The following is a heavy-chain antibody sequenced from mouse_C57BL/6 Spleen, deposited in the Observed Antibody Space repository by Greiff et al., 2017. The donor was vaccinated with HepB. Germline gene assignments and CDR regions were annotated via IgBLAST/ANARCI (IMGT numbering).Heavy chain of an antibody. Sequence: QVQLQQSGAELVRPGASVTLSCKASGYTFTDYEMHWVKQTPVHGLEWIGAIDPETGGTAYNQKFKGKAILTADKSSSTAYMELRSLTSEDSAVYDGTRKALFDGYYEDYWGQGTTLTVSS. CDR1: GYTFTDYE. D-gene: IGHD2-3*01. J-gene: IGHJ2*01. V-gene: IGHV1-15*01. CDR2: IDPETGGT. CDR3: TRKALFDGYYEDY.